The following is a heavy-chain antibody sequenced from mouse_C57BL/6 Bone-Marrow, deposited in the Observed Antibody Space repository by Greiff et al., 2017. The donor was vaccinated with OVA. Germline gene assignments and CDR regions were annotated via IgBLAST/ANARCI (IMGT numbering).Heavy chain of an antibody. CDR3: ARSDYGSFYYYAMDY. CDR1: GYSFTDYN. D-gene: IGHD1-1*01. CDR2: INPNYGTT. V-gene: IGHV1-39*01. Sequence: VQLQQSGPELVKPGASVKISCKASGYSFTDYNMNWVKQSNGKSLEWIGVINPNYGTTSYNQKFKGKATWTVDQSSSTAYMQLNSLTSEDSAVYYCARSDYGSFYYYAMDYWGQGTSVTVSS. J-gene: IGHJ4*01.